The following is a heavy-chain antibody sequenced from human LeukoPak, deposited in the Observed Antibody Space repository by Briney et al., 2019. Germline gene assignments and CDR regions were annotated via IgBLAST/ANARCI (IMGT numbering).Heavy chain of an antibody. CDR2: IYHSGST. Sequence: SETLSLTCAVSGGSISRSNWWSWVRQPPGKGLEWIGSIYHSGSTYYNPSLKSRVTISVDTSKNHFSLKLSSVTAADTAVYYCARGGDTSGYYYFEYFHHWGQGTLVAVSS. CDR1: GGSISRSNW. V-gene: IGHV4-4*02. D-gene: IGHD3-22*01. CDR3: ARGGDTSGYYYFEYFHH. J-gene: IGHJ1*01.